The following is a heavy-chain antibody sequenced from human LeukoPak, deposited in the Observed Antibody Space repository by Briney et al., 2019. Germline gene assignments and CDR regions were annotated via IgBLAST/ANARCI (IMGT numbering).Heavy chain of an antibody. V-gene: IGHV3-23*01. Sequence: GGSLRLSCAASGFTFSSYAMTWVRQDPGKGLEGVSTFSSSGGSTYYADSVKGRFTISRDSSKNTLFLQMNSLRAEDTAVYYCAKYCSGGNCYSGLYWGQGTLVTVSS. CDR3: AKYCSGGNCYSGLY. D-gene: IGHD2-15*01. CDR1: GFTFSSYA. CDR2: FSSSGGST. J-gene: IGHJ4*02.